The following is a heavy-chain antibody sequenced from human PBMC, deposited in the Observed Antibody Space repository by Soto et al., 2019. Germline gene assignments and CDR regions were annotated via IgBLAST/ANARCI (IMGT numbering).Heavy chain of an antibody. J-gene: IGHJ4*02. D-gene: IGHD3-3*01. V-gene: IGHV3-48*01. CDR2: ISSSSSTI. CDR1: GFTFSSYS. Sequence: GGSLRLSCAASGFTFSSYSMNWVCQAPGKGLEWVSYISSSSSTIYYADSVKGRFTISRDNAKNSLYLQMSSLRAEDTAVYYCARGTNHDFWSGYYKFDYWGQGTLVTVSS. CDR3: ARGTNHDFWSGYYKFDY.